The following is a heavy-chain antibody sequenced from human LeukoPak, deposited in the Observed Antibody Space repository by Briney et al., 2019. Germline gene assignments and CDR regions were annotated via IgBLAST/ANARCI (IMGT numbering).Heavy chain of an antibody. J-gene: IGHJ4*02. CDR3: ARDHPVVAGTIDY. Sequence: PGGSLRLSCAASGFTFSSYSMNWVRQAPGKGQEWVSSISSSSSYIYYADSVKGRFTISRDNAKNSLYLQMNSLRAEDTAVYYCARDHPVVAGTIDYWGQGTLVTVSS. V-gene: IGHV3-21*01. CDR1: GFTFSSYS. CDR2: ISSSSSYI. D-gene: IGHD6-19*01.